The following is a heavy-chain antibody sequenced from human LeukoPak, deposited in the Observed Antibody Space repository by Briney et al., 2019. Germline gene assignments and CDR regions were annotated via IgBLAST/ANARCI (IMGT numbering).Heavy chain of an antibody. J-gene: IGHJ4*02. Sequence: PGGSLRLSCAASGFTFSSYWMSWVRQAPGKGLEWVANIKQDGSEKYYVDSVKGRFTISRDNAKNSLYLQMNSLRAEDTAVYYCAKSNANNMGSGYYFDYWGQGTLVTVSS. CDR2: IKQDGSEK. V-gene: IGHV3-7*03. CDR1: GFTFSSYW. D-gene: IGHD3-22*01. CDR3: AKSNANNMGSGYYFDY.